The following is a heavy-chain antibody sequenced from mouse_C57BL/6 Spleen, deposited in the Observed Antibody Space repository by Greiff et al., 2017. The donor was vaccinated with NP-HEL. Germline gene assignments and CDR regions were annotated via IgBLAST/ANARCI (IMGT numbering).Heavy chain of an antibody. CDR2: IWTGGGT. Sequence: VQRVESGPGLVAPSQSLSITCTVSGFSLTSYAISWVRQPPGKGLEWLGVIWTGGGTNYNSALKSRLSISKDNSKSQVFLKMNSLQTDDTARYYCARIYYYGSSYEMGAMDYWGQGTSVTVSS. V-gene: IGHV2-9-1*01. J-gene: IGHJ4*01. CDR3: ARIYYYGSSYEMGAMDY. CDR1: GFSLTSYA. D-gene: IGHD1-1*01.